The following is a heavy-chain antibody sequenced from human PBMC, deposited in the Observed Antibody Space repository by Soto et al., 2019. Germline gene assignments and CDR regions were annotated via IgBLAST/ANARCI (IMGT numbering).Heavy chain of an antibody. Sequence: GGSLRLSCAASGFTFSSYGMHWVRQAPGKGLEWVAVISYDGSNKYYADSVKGRFTISRDNSKNTLYLQMNSLRAEDTAVYYCAKDRISGWLPDYWGQGTLVTVSS. CDR2: ISYDGSNK. CDR3: AKDRISGWLPDY. D-gene: IGHD6-19*01. V-gene: IGHV3-30*18. CDR1: GFTFSSYG. J-gene: IGHJ4*02.